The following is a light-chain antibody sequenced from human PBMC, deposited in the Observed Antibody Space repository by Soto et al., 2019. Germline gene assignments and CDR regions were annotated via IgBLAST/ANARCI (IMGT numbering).Light chain of an antibody. CDR3: CSYAGSSTSWV. CDR1: ISDVGSYDL. J-gene: IGLJ3*02. V-gene: IGLV2-23*01. Sequence: QSALTQPASVSGSPGQSITISCTGTISDVGSYDLVSWYQQHPGKAPKLMIYEGSKRPSGVSSRFSGSKSGNRASLTISGLQAEDEADYYCCSYAGSSTSWVFGGGTKLTVL. CDR2: EGS.